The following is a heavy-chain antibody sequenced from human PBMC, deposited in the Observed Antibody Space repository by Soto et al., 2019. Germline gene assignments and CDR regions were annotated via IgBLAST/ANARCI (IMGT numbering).Heavy chain of an antibody. Sequence: VASVKVSCKASGYSFTNYTISWVRQAPGQGLQWMGWISPYSGYTTYAQNLQGRVSMTTETSPTTAYLEVRSLRSDDTAVYYCARVRVSSFVVPGASGYWVQGTLVTVSS. CDR2: ISPYSGYT. J-gene: IGHJ4*02. V-gene: IGHV1-18*04. CDR1: GYSFTNYT. D-gene: IGHD2-2*01. CDR3: ARVRVSSFVVPGASGY.